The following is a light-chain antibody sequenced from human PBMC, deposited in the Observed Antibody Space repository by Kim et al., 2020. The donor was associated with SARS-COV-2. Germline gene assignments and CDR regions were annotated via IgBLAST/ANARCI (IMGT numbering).Light chain of an antibody. J-gene: IGLJ3*02. CDR1: SLRRYY. CDR3: HSRNSSNNHL. V-gene: IGLV3-19*01. CDR2: DKN. Sequence: VALGQTVRITCEEDSLRRYYARLYQQKSGQAPVLVNYDKNNRPAGIPDRVSGSRSGNTASLTIAGAQAEDEADYCCHSRNSSNNHLFGGGTQLTVL.